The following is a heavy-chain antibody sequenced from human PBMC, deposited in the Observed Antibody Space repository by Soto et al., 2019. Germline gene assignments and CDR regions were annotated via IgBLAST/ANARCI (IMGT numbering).Heavy chain of an antibody. CDR1: GGTFSSYS. CDR2: IIPIFGTA. J-gene: IGHJ5*02. Sequence: GXSVKVSYKASGGTFSSYSISWVRHTPGQGLEWMGAIIPIFGTANYAQKFQGRVTITADESTSTAYMELSSLRSEDTAVYYCARVTAGTSSWFDPWGQGTLVTVSS. V-gene: IGHV1-69*01. D-gene: IGHD6-19*01. CDR3: ARVTAGTSSWFDP.